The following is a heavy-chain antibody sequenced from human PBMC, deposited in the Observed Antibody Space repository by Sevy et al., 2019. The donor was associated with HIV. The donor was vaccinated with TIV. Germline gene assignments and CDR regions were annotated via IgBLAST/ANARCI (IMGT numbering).Heavy chain of an antibody. CDR1: GFTFSSYA. D-gene: IGHD6-19*01. J-gene: IGHJ6*02. CDR3: WQYSSGWYGGYYYYGMDV. CDR2: ISGSGGST. V-gene: IGHV3-23*01. Sequence: GGSLRLSCAASGFTFSSYAMSWVRQAPGKGLEWVSAISGSGGSTYYADSVKGRFTISRDNSKNTLYLQMNSLRAEDTAVYYCWQYSSGWYGGYYYYGMDVWGQGTTVIVSS.